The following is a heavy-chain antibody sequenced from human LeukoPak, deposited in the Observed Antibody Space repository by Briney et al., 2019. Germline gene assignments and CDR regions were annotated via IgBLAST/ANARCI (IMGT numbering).Heavy chain of an antibody. CDR2: ITSRSSYI. V-gene: IGHV3-21*01. CDR1: GFTFSSYS. D-gene: IGHD1-1*01. Sequence: GGSLRLSCAASGFTFSSYSMNWFRHAPGKGLEWVSYITSRSSYIYYADSVKGRFTISRDDAKNSLYLQMNSLRAEDTAVYYCARDRVGSCRTDYWGQGTLVTVSS. J-gene: IGHJ4*02. CDR3: ARDRVGSCRTDY.